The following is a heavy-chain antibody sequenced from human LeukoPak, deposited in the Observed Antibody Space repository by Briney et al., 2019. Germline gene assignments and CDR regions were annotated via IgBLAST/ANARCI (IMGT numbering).Heavy chain of an antibody. V-gene: IGHV3-21*01. CDR1: GFTFSSYS. Sequence: GGSLRLSCAASGFTFSSYSVNWVRQAPGKGLEWVSSISSSSSYIYYADSVKGRFTISRDNAKNSLYLRMNSLRAEDTAVYYCARDGSGYSGYELAFDIWGQGTMVTVSS. J-gene: IGHJ3*02. CDR2: ISSSSSYI. CDR3: ARDGSGYSGYELAFDI. D-gene: IGHD5-12*01.